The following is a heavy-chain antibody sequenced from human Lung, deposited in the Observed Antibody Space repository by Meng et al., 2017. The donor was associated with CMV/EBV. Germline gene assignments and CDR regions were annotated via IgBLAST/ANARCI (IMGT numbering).Heavy chain of an antibody. J-gene: IGHJ6*01. V-gene: IGHV3-21*01. CDR3: ARAMGRYCTNGVCSNYYYYYGMAV. D-gene: IGHD2-8*01. CDR2: ISSSSSYI. CDR1: GFTFSSYS. Sequence: GESXKISCAASGFTFSSYSMNWVRQAPGKGLEWVSSISSSSSYIYYADSVKGRFTISRNNAKNSLYLQMNSLRAEDTAVYYCARAMGRYCTNGVCSNYYYYYGMAVWXPGNXV.